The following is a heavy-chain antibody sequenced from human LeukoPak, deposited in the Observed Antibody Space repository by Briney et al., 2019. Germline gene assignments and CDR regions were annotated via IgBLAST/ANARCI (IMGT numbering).Heavy chain of an antibody. J-gene: IGHJ3*02. CDR3: VRRGIAARGAFDI. V-gene: IGHV4-59*08. CDR1: GGSISNFY. Sequence: SETLSLTCTVSGGSISNFYWGWVRQPPGKGLEWIGYIYYSGSTNCSPSLKSRVTISVDMSKNQFSLKLSSVTAADTAVYYCVRRGIAARGAFDIWGQGTMLTVSS. D-gene: IGHD6-6*01. CDR2: IYYSGST.